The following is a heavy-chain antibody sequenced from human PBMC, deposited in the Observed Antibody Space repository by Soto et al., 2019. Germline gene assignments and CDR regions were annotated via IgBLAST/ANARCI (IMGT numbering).Heavy chain of an antibody. Sequence: QVQLQESGPGLVKPSQTLSLTCTVSGGSINSGGYCWSWIRQHPGKGLDWIGCISYGGSTSYNPXRXSXXTISVDTSKNQFSLKLSSVTAADTAVYYCSRGILVWGQGTLITVSS. J-gene: IGHJ4*02. D-gene: IGHD5-18*01. V-gene: IGHV4-31*01. CDR2: ISYGGST. CDR3: SRGILV. CDR1: GGSINSGGYC.